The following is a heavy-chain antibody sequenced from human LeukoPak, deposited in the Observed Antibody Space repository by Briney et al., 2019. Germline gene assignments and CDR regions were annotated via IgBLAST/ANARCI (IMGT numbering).Heavy chain of an antibody. D-gene: IGHD5-24*01. CDR2: IKQDGREK. CDR1: GFTFSSYW. V-gene: IGHV3-7*03. J-gene: IGHJ3*02. Sequence: GGSLRLSCVASGFTFSSYWMSWVRQAPGKGLEWVANIKQDGREKYYVDSVKGRFTISRDNAKKSLYLEMNSLRAEDKAVYYCARDTARWTGAFGIWGQGTVVTVSS. CDR3: ARDTARWTGAFGI.